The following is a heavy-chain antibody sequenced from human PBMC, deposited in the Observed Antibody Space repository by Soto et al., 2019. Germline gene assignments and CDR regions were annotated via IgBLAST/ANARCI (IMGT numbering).Heavy chain of an antibody. D-gene: IGHD6-13*01. Sequence: VQLVESGGGLVKPGGSLRLSCAASGFTFSNTWMNWVRQAPGKGLEWVGRIKSKTAGGTADYAAPVKGRFTISREDSKNTLYLQMNSLKTEDTAVYYCSTYSSSWYGLDVWGQGTTVTVSS. V-gene: IGHV3-15*07. CDR2: IKSKTAGGTA. CDR3: STYSSSWYGLDV. J-gene: IGHJ6*02. CDR1: GFTFSNTW.